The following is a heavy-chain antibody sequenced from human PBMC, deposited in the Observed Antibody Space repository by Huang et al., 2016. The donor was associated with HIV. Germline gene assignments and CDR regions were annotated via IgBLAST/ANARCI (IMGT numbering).Heavy chain of an antibody. J-gene: IGHJ4*02. Sequence: QVQLVQSGAEVKNPGASVRVSCKASGYTFTDSNIHWVRQAPGQGLEWVGGSNPKRGGTNYAQGLQGRVTMTRDTTISTVHMDLRRIQSDDTAVYFCARDWSFGSSTSPADWGQGTLVTVSS. CDR3: ARDWSFGSSTSPAD. CDR1: GYTFTDSN. CDR2: SNPKRGGT. V-gene: IGHV1-2*02. D-gene: IGHD6-6*01.